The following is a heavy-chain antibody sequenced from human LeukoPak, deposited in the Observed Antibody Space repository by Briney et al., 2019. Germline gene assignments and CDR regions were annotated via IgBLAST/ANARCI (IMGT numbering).Heavy chain of an antibody. Sequence: PGGSLRLSCAASGFTFSSYAMNWVRQAPGKGLEWVSYISISRSTAYYADSVRGRFTISRDNAKNSLYLQMNNLRAEDTAVYYCAYWAGTADGFNGPFDYWGQGTRLTVSS. J-gene: IGHJ4*02. CDR2: ISISRSTA. V-gene: IGHV3-48*01. CDR3: AYWAGTADGFNGPFDY. CDR1: GFTFSSYA. D-gene: IGHD6-13*01.